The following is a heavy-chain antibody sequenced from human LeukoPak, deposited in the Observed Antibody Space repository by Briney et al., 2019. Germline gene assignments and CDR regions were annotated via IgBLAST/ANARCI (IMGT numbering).Heavy chain of an antibody. CDR3: VGGAVYYFDC. D-gene: IGHD3-3*01. J-gene: IGHJ4*02. CDR1: GFTFSSYA. V-gene: IGHV3-23*01. Sequence: PGGSLRLSCAASGFTFSSYAMSWVRQAPGKGLEWVSAISGSGGSTYYADSVKGRFTISRDNSKNTLYLQMNSLKTEDTAVYYCVGGAVYYFDCWGQGTLVTVSS. CDR2: ISGSGGST.